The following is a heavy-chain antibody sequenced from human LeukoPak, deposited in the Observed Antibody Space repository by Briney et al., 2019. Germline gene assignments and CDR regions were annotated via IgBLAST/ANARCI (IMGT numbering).Heavy chain of an antibody. CDR1: GYTFTELS. CDR3: AINAYCSSNSCWGNYYYYYMDV. D-gene: IGHD2-2*01. V-gene: IGHV1-24*01. Sequence: WASVKVSCKVSGYTFTELSMHWVRQAPGAGLEWMGGFDPEDGETIYAQKFQGRVTLTEDTSTDTAYMELSSLRSADTAMYYCAINAYCSSNSCWGNYYYYYMDVWGKGTTVTVSS. CDR2: FDPEDGET. J-gene: IGHJ6*03.